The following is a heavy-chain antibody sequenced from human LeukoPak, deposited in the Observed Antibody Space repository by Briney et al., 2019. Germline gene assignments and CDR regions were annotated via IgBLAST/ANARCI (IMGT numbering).Heavy chain of an antibody. V-gene: IGHV3-48*03. CDR3: ARTTVNAFDI. CDR1: GFTFSSYA. J-gene: IGHJ3*02. D-gene: IGHD4-17*01. Sequence: QPGGSLRLSCAASGFTFSSYAMGWVRQAPGKGLEWVSYISSSGSTIYYADSVKGRFTISRDNAKNSLYLQMNSLRAEDTAVYYCARTTVNAFDIWGQGTMVTVSS. CDR2: ISSSGSTI.